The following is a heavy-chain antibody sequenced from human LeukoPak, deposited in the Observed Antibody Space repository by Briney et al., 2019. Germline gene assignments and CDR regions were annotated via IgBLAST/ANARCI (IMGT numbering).Heavy chain of an antibody. D-gene: IGHD3-10*01. J-gene: IGHJ4*02. Sequence: SETLSLTCTVSGGSISSYYWCWIRQPAGKGLEWIGRIYTSGSTNYNPSLKSRVTMSVDTSKNQFSLKLSSVTAADTAVYYCARDHSKITMVRPFDYWGQGTLVTVSS. V-gene: IGHV4-4*07. CDR3: ARDHSKITMVRPFDY. CDR1: GGSISSYY. CDR2: IYTSGST.